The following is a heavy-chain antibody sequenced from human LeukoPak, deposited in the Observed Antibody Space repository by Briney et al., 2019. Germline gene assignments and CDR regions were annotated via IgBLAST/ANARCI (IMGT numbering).Heavy chain of an antibody. CDR1: GGSFSGYY. CDR2: INHSGST. D-gene: IGHD3-10*01. Sequence: SETLSLTCAVYGGSFSGYYWSWIRQPPGKGLERIGEINHSGSTNYNPSLKSRVTISVDTSKNQFSLKLSSVTAADTAVYYCGYGSGTTGSHQNFDYWGQGTLVTVSS. V-gene: IGHV4-34*01. J-gene: IGHJ4*02. CDR3: GYGSGTTGSHQNFDY.